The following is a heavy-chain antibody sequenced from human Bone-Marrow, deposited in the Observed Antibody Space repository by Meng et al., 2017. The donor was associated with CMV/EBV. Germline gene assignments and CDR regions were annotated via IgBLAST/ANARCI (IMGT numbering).Heavy chain of an antibody. D-gene: IGHD1-1*01. J-gene: IGHJ6*02. Sequence: SVKVSCKASGYTFTTYDINWVRQAPGQGLEWMGRIIPLLGATTFAQKFQGRVTITADKSTSTVYMELTSLRSEDTAVFYCARGQLWSSSYYYYAMDVWGQGTTVTVSS. V-gene: IGHV1-69*04. CDR1: GYTFTTYD. CDR3: ARGQLWSSSYYYYAMDV. CDR2: IIPLLGAT.